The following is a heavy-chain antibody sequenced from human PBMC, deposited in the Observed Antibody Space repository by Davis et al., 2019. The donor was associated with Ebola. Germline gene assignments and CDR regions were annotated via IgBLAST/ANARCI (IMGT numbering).Heavy chain of an antibody. J-gene: IGHJ6*02. CDR2: IYYSGST. D-gene: IGHD1-7*01. CDR3: ASGATKSGQGIISSLLKQTKNYYYYGMDV. V-gene: IGHV4-59*12. Sequence: GSLRLSCTVSGGSISSYYWSWIRQPPGKGLEWIGYIYYSGSTNYNPSLKSRVTISVDTSKNQFSLQLSSVTPEDTAVYYCASGATKSGQGIISSLLKQTKNYYYYGMDVWGQGTTVIVSS. CDR1: GGSISSYY.